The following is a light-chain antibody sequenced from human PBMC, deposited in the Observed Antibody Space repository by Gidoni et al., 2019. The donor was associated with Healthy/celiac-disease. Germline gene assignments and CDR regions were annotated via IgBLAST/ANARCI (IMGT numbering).Light chain of an antibody. V-gene: IGLV1-40*01. Sequence: QSVLTQPPSVSGAPGQRVTLSCTGRSSNIGAGYDVHWYQPLPGTAPKLLIYGNSNRPSGVPDRFSGSKSGTSASLAITGLQAEDEADYYCQSYDSSLSVVFGGGTKLTVL. CDR1: SSNIGAGYD. J-gene: IGLJ2*01. CDR2: GNS. CDR3: QSYDSSLSVV.